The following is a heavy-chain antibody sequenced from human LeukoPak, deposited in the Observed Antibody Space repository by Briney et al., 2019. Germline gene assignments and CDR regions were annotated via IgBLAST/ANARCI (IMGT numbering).Heavy chain of an antibody. V-gene: IGHV3-30*03. CDR1: GFTFSDYW. J-gene: IGHJ4*02. CDR2: ISYDGSPK. CDR3: ARGHSSSWSFFDY. Sequence: PGGSLRLSCAASGFTFSDYWMSWVRQAPGKGLEWVAIISYDGSPKYYADSVKGRFTISRDNSKNTLYLQMNSLRAEDTAVYSCARGHSSSWSFFDYWGQGAPVTVSS. D-gene: IGHD6-13*01.